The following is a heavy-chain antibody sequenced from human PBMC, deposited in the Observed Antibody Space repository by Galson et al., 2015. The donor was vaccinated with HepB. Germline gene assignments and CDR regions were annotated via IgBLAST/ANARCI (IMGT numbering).Heavy chain of an antibody. CDR2: FSSGSSDT. J-gene: IGHJ3*01. CDR3: ARGGWDLLDAFDF. CDR1: GFTFSDYY. D-gene: IGHD1-26*01. Sequence: SLRLSCAASGFTFSDYYMAWVRQAPGKGLEWVSYFSSGSSDTHYADSVKGRFTISRDNAKNSLYLQMNSLRAEDTALYFCARGGWDLLDAFDFWGQGTMVTVSS. V-gene: IGHV3-11*05.